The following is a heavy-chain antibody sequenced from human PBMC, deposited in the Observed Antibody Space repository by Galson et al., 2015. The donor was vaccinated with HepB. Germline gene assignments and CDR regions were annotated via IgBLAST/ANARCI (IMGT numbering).Heavy chain of an antibody. CDR2: IYSGGGT. D-gene: IGHD3-9*01. V-gene: IGHV3-53*01. CDR1: GFTVSSNC. Sequence: SLRLSCAASGFTVSSNCMSWVRQAPGKGLERVSVIYSGGGTYYADSVKGRFTISRDNSKNTLYLQMNSLRAEDTAVYYCAGYDILRVYYGMDVWGQGTTVTVSS. J-gene: IGHJ6*02. CDR3: AGYDILRVYYGMDV.